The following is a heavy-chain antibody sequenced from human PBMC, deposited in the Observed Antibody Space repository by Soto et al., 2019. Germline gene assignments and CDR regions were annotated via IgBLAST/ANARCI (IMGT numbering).Heavy chain of an antibody. D-gene: IGHD2-8*01. V-gene: IGHV1-8*01. J-gene: IGHJ4*02. Sequence: ASVKVSGKASGYTFTSYDFNWVRQATGQGLEWMGWMNPNSGNTGYAQKFQGRVTMTRNTSISTAYMELSSLRSEDTAVYYCARGPHCTNGVCYPDYWGQGTLVTVSS. CDR2: MNPNSGNT. CDR3: ARGPHCTNGVCYPDY. CDR1: GYTFTSYD.